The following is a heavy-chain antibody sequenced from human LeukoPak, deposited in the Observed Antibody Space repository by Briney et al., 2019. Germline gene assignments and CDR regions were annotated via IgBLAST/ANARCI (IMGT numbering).Heavy chain of an antibody. V-gene: IGHV3-11*01. CDR2: ITDSGSTI. CDR1: GFTFRDYN. D-gene: IGHD3-9*01. Sequence: GGSLSLSCAVSGFTFRDYNMNWVRQAAGKGLEGVSYITDSGSTIHYADSVNGRFTISRDNAKNSLYLQMNSLRAEDSAVYYCARSIGLTGGGVDVWGRGTTVTVSS. CDR3: ARSIGLTGGGVDV. J-gene: IGHJ6*02.